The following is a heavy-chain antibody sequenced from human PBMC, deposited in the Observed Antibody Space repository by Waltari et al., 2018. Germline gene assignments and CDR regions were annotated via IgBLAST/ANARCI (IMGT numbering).Heavy chain of an antibody. J-gene: IGHJ4*02. CDR1: GYSISSGYY. Sequence: QVQLQESGPGLVKPSETLSLTCAVSGYSISSGYYWGWIRQPPGKGLEWIGSIYHSGSTYYNLSLKSRVTISVDTSKNQFSLKLSSVTAADTAVYYCARGSEDSGSSEWGQGTLVTVSS. D-gene: IGHD1-26*01. V-gene: IGHV4-38-2*01. CDR2: IYHSGST. CDR3: ARGSEDSGSSE.